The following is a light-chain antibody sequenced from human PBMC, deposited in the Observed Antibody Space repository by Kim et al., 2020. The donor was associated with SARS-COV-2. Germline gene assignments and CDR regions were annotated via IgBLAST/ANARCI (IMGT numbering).Light chain of an antibody. CDR1: SDNVGNQG. V-gene: IGLV10-54*01. J-gene: IGLJ3*02. CDR3: LAWDSSLAAWV. CDR2: RNN. Sequence: QAGLTQPPSVSKASRQTATLTCTGNSDNVGNQGAAWLQHHQGHPPKLLSSRNNNRPSGISERLSAYRSGNTASLTITGLQPEDEADYYCLAWDSSLAAWVFGGGTQLTVL.